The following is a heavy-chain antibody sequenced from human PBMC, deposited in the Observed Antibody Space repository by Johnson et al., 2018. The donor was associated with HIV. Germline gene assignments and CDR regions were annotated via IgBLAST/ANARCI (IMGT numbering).Heavy chain of an antibody. CDR2: INWNGGST. CDR1: GFTFDDYG. J-gene: IGHJ3*02. Sequence: VQLVESGGGVVRPGESLTLSCAASGFTFDDYGMTWVRQAPGKGLEWVSGINWNGGSTGYADSVKGRFTISRDNAKNSLYLQMNSLRAEETALYYCARFLAGTAMVGDAFDIWGQGTMVTVSS. D-gene: IGHD6-19*01. V-gene: IGHV3-20*04. CDR3: ARFLAGTAMVGDAFDI.